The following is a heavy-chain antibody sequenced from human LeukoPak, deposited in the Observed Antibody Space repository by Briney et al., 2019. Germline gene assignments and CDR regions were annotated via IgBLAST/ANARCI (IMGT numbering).Heavy chain of an antibody. D-gene: IGHD4-23*01. V-gene: IGHV3-11*04. J-gene: IGHJ3*02. CDR2: ISSSGSTI. CDR3: ATAKVADAFDI. CDR1: GFIFGGYY. Sequence: GGSLRLSCAASGFIFGGYYMSWIRQAPGKGLEWVSYISSSGSTIYYADSVKGRFTISRDNAKNSLYLQMNSLGAEDTAVYYCATAKVADAFDIWGQGTMVTVSS.